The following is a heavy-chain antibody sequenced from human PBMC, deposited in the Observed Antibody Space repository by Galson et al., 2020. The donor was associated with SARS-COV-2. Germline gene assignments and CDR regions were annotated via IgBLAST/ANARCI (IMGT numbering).Heavy chain of an antibody. CDR1: AGSISSDRYY. V-gene: IGHV4-31*03. CDR2: IYYSGST. J-gene: IGHJ6*02. CDR3: ARAFEAYGMDV. Sequence: SETLSLTCPVSAGSISSDRYYWSWIRQHPGKGPEWIGYIYYSGSTYYNPSLKSRVTISVDTSKNQFSLKLSSVTAADTAVYYCARAFEAYGMDVWCQVTTVTVSS.